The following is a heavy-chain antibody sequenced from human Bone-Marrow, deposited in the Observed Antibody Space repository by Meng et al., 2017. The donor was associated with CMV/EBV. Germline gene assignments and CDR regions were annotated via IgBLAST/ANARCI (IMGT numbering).Heavy chain of an antibody. V-gene: IGHV3-7*01. CDR1: GFTFSSYA. CDR2: IKQDGSEK. D-gene: IGHD2-2*01. Sequence: GESLKISCAASGFTFSSYAMSWVRQAPGKGLEWVANIKQDGSEKYSVDSVKGRFTISRDNAKNSLYLQMNSLRAEDTAVYYCARALRYRGYCSSTSCPNYYYYGMDVWGQGTTVTVSS. J-gene: IGHJ6*02. CDR3: ARALRYRGYCSSTSCPNYYYYGMDV.